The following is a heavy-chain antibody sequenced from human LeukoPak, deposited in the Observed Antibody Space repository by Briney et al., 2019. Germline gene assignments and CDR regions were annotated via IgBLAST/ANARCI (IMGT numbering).Heavy chain of an antibody. CDR1: GFTFSSYA. V-gene: IGHV3-15*01. CDR3: TIAVVGVTVWFDP. Sequence: GGSLRLSCGASGFTFSSYAMAWVRQAPGKGLEWVGHIKSKTDSGTTDYAAPVKDGFSISRDDSKNTLYLQMNSLKIEDTAVYYCTIAVVGVTVWFDPWGQGTLVTVSS. D-gene: IGHD3-16*01. J-gene: IGHJ5*02. CDR2: IKSKTDSGTT.